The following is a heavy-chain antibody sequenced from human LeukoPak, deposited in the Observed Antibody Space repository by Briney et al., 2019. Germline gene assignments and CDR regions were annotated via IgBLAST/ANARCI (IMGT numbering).Heavy chain of an antibody. Sequence: SETLSLTCTVSGGSIKNYYWSWIRQPAGKGLEWIGRIHSNGDTNFNPSLESRLTLSLDTSKNHFSLRLNSMTAADTAVYYCARDGVVAAGTILDFWGQGTLVTVSS. J-gene: IGHJ4*02. CDR3: ARDGVVAAGTILDF. CDR1: GGSIKNYY. D-gene: IGHD6-13*01. CDR2: IHSNGDT. V-gene: IGHV4-4*07.